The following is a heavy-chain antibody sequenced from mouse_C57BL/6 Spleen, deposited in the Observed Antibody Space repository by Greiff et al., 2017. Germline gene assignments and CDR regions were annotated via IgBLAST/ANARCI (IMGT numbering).Heavy chain of an antibody. Sequence: QVQLQQSGAELVRPGASVTLSCKASGYTFTDYEMHWVKQTPVHGLEWIGAIDPETGGTAYNQKFKGKDILTADKSSSTAYMELRSLTSEDSAVYYCTRDGTDYWGQGTTLTVSS. V-gene: IGHV1-15*01. D-gene: IGHD4-1*01. CDR3: TRDGTDY. CDR2: IDPETGGT. J-gene: IGHJ2*01. CDR1: GYTFTDYE.